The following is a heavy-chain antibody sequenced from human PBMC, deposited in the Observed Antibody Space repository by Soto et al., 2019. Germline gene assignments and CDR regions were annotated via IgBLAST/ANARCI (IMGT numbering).Heavy chain of an antibody. D-gene: IGHD2-15*01. J-gene: IGHJ6*02. V-gene: IGHV3-13*01. Sequence: GVSLRLSCAASGFTFSSYDMHWVRQATGKGLEWVSAIGTAGDTYYPGSVKGRFTISRENAKNSLYLQMNSLRAEDTAVYYCARGKVAATRARYYYYGMDVWGQGTTVTVSS. CDR3: ARGKVAATRARYYYYGMDV. CDR1: GFTFSSYD. CDR2: IGTAGDT.